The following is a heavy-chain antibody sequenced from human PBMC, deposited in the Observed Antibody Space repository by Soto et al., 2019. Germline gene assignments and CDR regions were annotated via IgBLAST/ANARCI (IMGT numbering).Heavy chain of an antibody. CDR1: GGSISSGDYY. CDR3: ARDSRYLSYCYGMDV. J-gene: IGHJ6*02. Sequence: SETLSLTCTVSGGSISSGDYYWSWIRQPPGKGLEWIGYIYYSGSTYYNPSLKSRVTISVDTSKNQFSLKLSSVTAADTAVYYCARDSRYLSYCYGMDVWGQGTTVTVSS. V-gene: IGHV4-30-4*01. D-gene: IGHD3-9*01. CDR2: IYYSGST.